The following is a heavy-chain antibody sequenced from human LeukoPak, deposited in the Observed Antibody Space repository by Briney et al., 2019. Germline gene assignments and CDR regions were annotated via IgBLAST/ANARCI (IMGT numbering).Heavy chain of an antibody. J-gene: IGHJ3*02. D-gene: IGHD1-7*01. V-gene: IGHV4-61*01. CDR3: ARGPVGGTTYNDGDAFDI. CDR1: GGSISTSSYY. Sequence: SETLSLTCTVSGGSISTSSYYWSWIRQPPGKGLEWIGYIYYSGSTNYNPSLKSRVTISVDTSKNQFSLKLSSVTAADTAVYYCARGPVGGTTYNDGDAFDIWGQGTMVTVSS. CDR2: IYYSGST.